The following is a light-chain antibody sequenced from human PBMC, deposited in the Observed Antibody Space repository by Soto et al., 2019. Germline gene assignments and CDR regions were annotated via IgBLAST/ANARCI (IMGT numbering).Light chain of an antibody. CDR2: GAS. CDR1: QSVSSSY. V-gene: IGKV3-20*01. Sequence: EIVVTQSPGTLSLSPVSRASLSCRASQSVSSSYLAWYQQKPGQAPRLLIYGASSRATGIPDRFSGTGSGTDFTLTISRLEPEDFAVYYCQQYDSSPKTFGQGTKVDIK. CDR3: QQYDSSPKT. J-gene: IGKJ1*01.